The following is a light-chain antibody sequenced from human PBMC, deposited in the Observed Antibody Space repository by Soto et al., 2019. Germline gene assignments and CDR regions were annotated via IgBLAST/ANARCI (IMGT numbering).Light chain of an antibody. J-gene: IGLJ1*01. CDR2: DVS. V-gene: IGLV2-14*01. Sequence: LTQPASVSGSPGQSITISCTGTSSDVGGYKYVSWYQQHPGKAPKLIIYDVSDRPSGISNRFSGSKSGNKASLTISGLQAEDEADYYCSSYTSSSTLFGTGTKVTVL. CDR3: SSYTSSSTL. CDR1: SSDVGGYKY.